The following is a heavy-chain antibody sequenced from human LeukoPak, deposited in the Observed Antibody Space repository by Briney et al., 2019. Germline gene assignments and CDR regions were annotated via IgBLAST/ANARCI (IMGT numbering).Heavy chain of an antibody. CDR2: IYYTGST. V-gene: IGHV4-59*12. J-gene: IGHJ2*01. CDR1: GGSISSYY. Sequence: SETLSLTCTVSGGSISSYYWTWIRQPPGKGLEWIGYIYYTGSTNYNPSLKSRVTISVDTSKNQFSLKLSSVTAADTAVYYCARALKGYYDSSGYHRYFDLWGRGTLVTVSS. CDR3: ARALKGYYDSSGYHRYFDL. D-gene: IGHD3-22*01.